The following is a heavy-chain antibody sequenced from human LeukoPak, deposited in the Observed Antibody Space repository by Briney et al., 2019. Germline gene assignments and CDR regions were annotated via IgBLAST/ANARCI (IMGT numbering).Heavy chain of an antibody. Sequence: GRSLGLSCAASGFTFSSYAMHWVRQAPGKGLEWVAVISYDGSNKYYADSVKGRFTISRDNSKNTLYLQMNSLRAEDTAVYYCARAQGRYYYDSSGYPLWGQGTLVTVSS. CDR2: ISYDGSNK. J-gene: IGHJ4*02. V-gene: IGHV3-30-3*01. CDR1: GFTFSSYA. CDR3: ARAQGRYYYDSSGYPL. D-gene: IGHD3-22*01.